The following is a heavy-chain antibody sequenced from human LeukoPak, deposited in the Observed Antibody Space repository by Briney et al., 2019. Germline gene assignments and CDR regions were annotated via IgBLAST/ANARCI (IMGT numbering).Heavy chain of an antibody. J-gene: IGHJ4*02. CDR1: GFTFSSYW. Sequence: GGSLRLSCAASGFTFSSYWMSWVRQAPGKGLEWVANIKQDGSDKYYVDSVKGRFTISRDNAKNSLYLQMNSLGAEDTAVYYCARGRGGYYFDYWGQGTLVTVSS. CDR3: ARGRGGYYFDY. CDR2: IKQDGSDK. V-gene: IGHV3-7*02. D-gene: IGHD3-10*01.